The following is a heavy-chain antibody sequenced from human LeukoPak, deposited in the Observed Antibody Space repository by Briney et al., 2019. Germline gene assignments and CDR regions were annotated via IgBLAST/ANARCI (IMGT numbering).Heavy chain of an antibody. D-gene: IGHD2-2*01. Sequence: GGSLRLSCAASGFTFSSYSMNWVRQAPGKGLEWVSSISNSSSYIYYADSVKGRFTISRDNAKNSLYLQMNSLRAEDTAVYYCAREVDIVVVPAAPSDAFDIWGQGTMVTVSS. J-gene: IGHJ3*02. CDR3: AREVDIVVVPAAPSDAFDI. CDR1: GFTFSSYS. V-gene: IGHV3-21*01. CDR2: ISNSSSYI.